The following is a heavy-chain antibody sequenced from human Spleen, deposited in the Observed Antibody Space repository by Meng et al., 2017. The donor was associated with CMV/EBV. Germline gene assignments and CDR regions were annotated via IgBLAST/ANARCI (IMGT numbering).Heavy chain of an antibody. D-gene: IGHD3-22*01. V-gene: IGHV3-20*04. CDR3: ARGGMDSKPSDY. CDR2: INWNGNNI. Sequence: SGAASGYALNSHGMSWVRQAPGKGLEWVSGINWNGNNIDYVDSVKGRFTMSRDNAKKSLYLQMNSLRAEDTALYYCARGGMDSKPSDYWGQGTLVTVSS. J-gene: IGHJ4*02. CDR1: GYALNSHG.